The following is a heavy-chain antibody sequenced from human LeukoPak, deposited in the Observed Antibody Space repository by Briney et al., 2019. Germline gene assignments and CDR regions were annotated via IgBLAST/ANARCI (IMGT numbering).Heavy chain of an antibody. D-gene: IGHD3-10*01. J-gene: IGHJ6*03. Sequence: PGRCLRLSCAASVFTFDDYAMHWVRQAPGKGLEWVSGISLNSGSIGYADSVKGRFTISRDNAKNSLYLQMNSLRAEDTALYYCAKVAYYDGSGSYGDDSYYMDVWGKGTTVTVSS. V-gene: IGHV3-9*01. CDR1: VFTFDDYA. CDR3: AKVAYYDGSGSYGDDSYYMDV. CDR2: ISLNSGSI.